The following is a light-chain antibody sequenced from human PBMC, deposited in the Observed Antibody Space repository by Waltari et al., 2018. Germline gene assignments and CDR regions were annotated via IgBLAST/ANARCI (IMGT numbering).Light chain of an antibody. CDR2: AVS. Sequence: QSALTQPASVSGSPGQSITIPCTGTSSDVGNYKRVSWYQQPPGKAPNLMIYAVSKRPSGVSDRFSGSKSGDMASLTISGLQPEDEAEYFCSSYAGSSKGVFGGGTKVTVL. J-gene: IGLJ2*01. CDR3: SSYAGSSKGV. V-gene: IGLV2-23*02. CDR1: SSDVGNYKR.